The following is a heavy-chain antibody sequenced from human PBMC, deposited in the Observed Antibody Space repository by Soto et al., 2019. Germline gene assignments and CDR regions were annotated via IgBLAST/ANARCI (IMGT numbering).Heavy chain of an antibody. CDR2: IYYTGST. D-gene: IGHD6-13*01. CDR3: ARARATIAAAAIFDC. J-gene: IGHJ4*02. CDR1: GGSIRSGGYY. Sequence: SETLSLTCTVSGGSIRSGGYYWTWIRQHPGKGLEWIGYIYYTGSTYYNPSLKSRVTISVDTSKNQFSLKLTSVTAADTAVYYCARARATIAAAAIFDCWGQGTLVTVSS. V-gene: IGHV4-31*03.